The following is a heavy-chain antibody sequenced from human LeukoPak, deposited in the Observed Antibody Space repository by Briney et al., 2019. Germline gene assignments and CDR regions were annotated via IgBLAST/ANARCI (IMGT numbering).Heavy chain of an antibody. CDR2: IWYDGSNK. D-gene: IGHD5-12*01. V-gene: IGHV3-33*01. CDR3: ARSRLRFPLGY. J-gene: IGHJ4*02. Sequence: TGGSLRLSCAASGFTFSSYGMHWVRQAPVKGLEWVAVIWYDGSNKYYADSVKGRFTISRDNSKNTLYLQMNSLRAEDTAVYYCARSRLRFPLGYWGQGTLVTVSS. CDR1: GFTFSSYG.